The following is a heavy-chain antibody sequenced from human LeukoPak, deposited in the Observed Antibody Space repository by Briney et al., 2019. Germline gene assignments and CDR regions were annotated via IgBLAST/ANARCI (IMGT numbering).Heavy chain of an antibody. CDR2: INHSGST. J-gene: IGHJ4*02. V-gene: IGHV4-34*01. CDR1: GGSFSGYY. D-gene: IGHD3-22*01. Sequence: PSETLSLTCAVYGGSFSGYYWSWIRQPPGKGLEWIGEINHSGSTNYNPSLKSRVTISVDTSKNQISLKLSSVTAADTAVYYCARRQYYYDSSGYYYLHLDDWGQGTLVTVSS. CDR3: ARRQYYYDSSGYYYLHLDD.